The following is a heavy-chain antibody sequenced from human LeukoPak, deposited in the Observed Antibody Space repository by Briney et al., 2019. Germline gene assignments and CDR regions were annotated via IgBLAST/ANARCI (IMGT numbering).Heavy chain of an antibody. CDR2: ISYSGST. D-gene: IGHD2-15*01. V-gene: IGHV4-31*03. J-gene: IGHJ4*02. CDR1: GDSMSSGDYY. CDR3: ARDGVGSGLFDY. Sequence: PSETLSLTCSVSGDSMSSGDYYWNWIRQHPDKGLEWIGYISYSGSTFYHPPLDRRLSISLDTSKNQFYLKLRSVTAADTAIYYCARDGVGSGLFDYWGQGTRVTVSS.